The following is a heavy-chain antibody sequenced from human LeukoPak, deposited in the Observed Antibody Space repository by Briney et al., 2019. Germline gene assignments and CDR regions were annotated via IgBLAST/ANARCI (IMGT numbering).Heavy chain of an antibody. J-gene: IGHJ6*02. V-gene: IGHV3-66*01. CDR3: TRTYYYGSGFYGMDV. D-gene: IGHD3-10*01. CDR2: MCSGGSI. CDR1: GFTVSSNY. Sequence: GGSLRLSCVASGFTVSSNYMSWVRQAPGKGLEWVSVMCSGGSIYYADSVKGRFTISRDNSKNTLYLQMNSLRAEDTAVYYCTRTYYYGSGFYGMDVWGQGTTVTVSS.